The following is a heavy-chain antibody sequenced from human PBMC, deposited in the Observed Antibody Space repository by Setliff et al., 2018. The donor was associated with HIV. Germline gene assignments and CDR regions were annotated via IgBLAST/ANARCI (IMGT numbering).Heavy chain of an antibody. Sequence: SETLSLTCAVYVGSFSGHYWIWIRQPPGKGLEWIGETNPSGSTKYNPSLKSRVTISVDRSKNQFSLKLTSVTAADTAVYYCARGQDLRATWTGYYYYYMDVWGKGTTVTVSS. CDR3: ARGQDLRATWTGYYYYYMDV. CDR2: TNPSGST. J-gene: IGHJ6*03. V-gene: IGHV4-34*01. D-gene: IGHD1-1*01. CDR1: VGSFSGHY.